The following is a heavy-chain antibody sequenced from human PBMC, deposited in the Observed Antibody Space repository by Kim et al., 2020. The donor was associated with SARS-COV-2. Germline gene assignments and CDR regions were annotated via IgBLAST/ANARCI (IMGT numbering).Heavy chain of an antibody. D-gene: IGHD6-13*01. CDR2: IYSGGSST. CDR1: GFTFSSYA. CDR3: AKDPGIAAVGYFDY. V-gene: IGHV3-23*03. Sequence: GGSLRLSCAASGFTFSSYAMSWVRQAPGKGLEWVSAIYSGGSSTYYADSVKGRSTISRDNSKNRLYLQMKSLIVEDTALYYCAKDPGIAAVGYFDYSGQG. J-gene: IGHJ4*02.